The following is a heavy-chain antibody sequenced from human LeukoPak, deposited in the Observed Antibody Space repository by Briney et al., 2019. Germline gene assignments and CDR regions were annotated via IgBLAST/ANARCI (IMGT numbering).Heavy chain of an antibody. V-gene: IGHV3-7*01. CDR3: ARDGAQLWPRGYFDL. CDR2: IKQDGSEK. J-gene: IGHJ2*01. D-gene: IGHD5-18*01. CDR1: GFTFSSYW. Sequence: GGSLRLSCAASGFTFSSYWMSWVRQAPGKGLEWVANIKQDGSEKYYVDSVKGRFTISRDNAKNSLYLQMNSLRAEDTAVYYCARDGAQLWPRGYFDLWGRGTLVTVSS.